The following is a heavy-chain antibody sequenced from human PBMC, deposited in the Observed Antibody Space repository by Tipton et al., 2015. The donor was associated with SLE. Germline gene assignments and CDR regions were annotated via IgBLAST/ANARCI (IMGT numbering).Heavy chain of an antibody. Sequence: TLSLTCAVYGGSFSGYYWSWIRQPPGKGLEWIGEINHSGSTNYNPSLKSRVTISVDTSKNQFSLKLSSVTAADTAVYYCARDLGCSGGSCYPGWFDPWGQGTLVTVSS. CDR3: ARDLGCSGGSCYPGWFDP. J-gene: IGHJ5*02. V-gene: IGHV4-34*01. CDR2: INHSGST. D-gene: IGHD2-15*01. CDR1: GGSFSGYY.